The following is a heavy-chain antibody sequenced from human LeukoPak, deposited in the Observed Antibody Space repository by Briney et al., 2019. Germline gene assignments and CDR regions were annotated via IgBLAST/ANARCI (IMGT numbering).Heavy chain of an antibody. Sequence: KASETLSLTCTVSGGSISSGDYYWSWIRQPPGKGLEWIGYIYYSGSTNYNPSLKSRVTISVDTSKNQFSLKLSSVTAADTAVYYCARGPSTRGGFDYWGQGTLVTVSS. CDR3: ARGPSTRGGFDY. CDR1: GGSISSGDYY. V-gene: IGHV4-61*08. D-gene: IGHD3-10*01. J-gene: IGHJ4*02. CDR2: IYYSGST.